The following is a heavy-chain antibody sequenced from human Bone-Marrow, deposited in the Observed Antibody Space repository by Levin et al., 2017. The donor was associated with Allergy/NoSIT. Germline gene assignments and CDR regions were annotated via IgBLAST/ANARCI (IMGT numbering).Heavy chain of an antibody. CDR1: GFTFSSYA. J-gene: IGHJ6*02. CDR3: APWYNWKVGYDYYGMDV. D-gene: IGHD1-20*01. V-gene: IGHV3-23*01. Sequence: GGSLRLSCAASGFTFSSYAMSWVRQAPGKGLEWVSAISGSGGSTYYADSVKGRFTISRDNSKNTLYLQMNSLRAEDTAVYYCAPWYNWKVGYDYYGMDVWGQGTTVTVSS. CDR2: ISGSGGST.